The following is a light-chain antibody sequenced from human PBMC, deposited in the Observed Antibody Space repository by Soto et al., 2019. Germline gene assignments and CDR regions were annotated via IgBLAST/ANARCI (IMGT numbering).Light chain of an antibody. CDR2: AAS. V-gene: IGKV1-39*01. J-gene: IGKJ1*01. CDR1: QSISSY. CDR3: QQSHSTPVT. Sequence: DIQMTQSPSSLSASVGDRVTITCRASQSISSYLNWYQQKPGKAPKVLIYAASSLQRGVPPRFSGSGSGTGFSLTISSLQAEDSATYYCQQSHSTPVTFGQGTKVEIK.